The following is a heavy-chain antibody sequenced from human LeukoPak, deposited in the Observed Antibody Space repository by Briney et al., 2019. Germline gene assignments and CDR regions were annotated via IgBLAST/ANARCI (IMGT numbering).Heavy chain of an antibody. CDR1: GFTFSSYG. CDR2: LRYDGNNK. Sequence: SGGPLRLSCAASGFTFSSYGMHWVRQAPGKGLEWVAFLRYDGNNKYYADSVKGRFTISRDNSKNTLYLQMNSLRAEDTAVYYCAKGPITIFGVVHFDYWGQGTLVTVSS. J-gene: IGHJ4*02. V-gene: IGHV3-30*02. D-gene: IGHD3-3*01. CDR3: AKGPITIFGVVHFDY.